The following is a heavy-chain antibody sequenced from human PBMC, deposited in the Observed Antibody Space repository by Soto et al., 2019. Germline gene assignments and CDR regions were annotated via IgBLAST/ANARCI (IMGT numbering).Heavy chain of an antibody. CDR1: GGSISSGGYY. V-gene: IGHV4-31*03. CDR2: IYYSGST. Sequence: QVQLQESGPGLGKPSQTLSLTCTVSGGSISSGGYYWSWIRQHPEKGLKWIGYIYYSGSTYNNPSLKSRVTISGDTSKNQCSLKLSAVTAADTAVYYCARANPAVARTAYFDYWCQGTLVTVSS. D-gene: IGHD6-19*01. CDR3: ARANPAVARTAYFDY. J-gene: IGHJ4*02.